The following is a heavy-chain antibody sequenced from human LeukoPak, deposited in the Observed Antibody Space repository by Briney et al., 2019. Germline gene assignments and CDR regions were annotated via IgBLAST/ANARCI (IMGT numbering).Heavy chain of an antibody. D-gene: IGHD3-22*01. Sequence: ASVKVSCKASGYTFTSYAMHWVRQAPGQRLEWMGWINAGNSNTKYSQKFQGRVTITRDTSASTAYMELSSLRSEDTAVYYCARALNYYDSSGYYYEGGLFDYWGQGTLVTVSS. CDR2: INAGNSNT. V-gene: IGHV1-3*01. J-gene: IGHJ4*02. CDR3: ARALNYYDSSGYYYEGGLFDY. CDR1: GYTFTSYA.